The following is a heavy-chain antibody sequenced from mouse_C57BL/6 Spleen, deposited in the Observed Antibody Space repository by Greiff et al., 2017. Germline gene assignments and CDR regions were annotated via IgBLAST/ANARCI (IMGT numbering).Heavy chain of an antibody. CDR2: ISYSGST. D-gene: IGHD6-1*01. Sequence: VQLKESGPGMVKPSQSLSLTCTVTGYSITSGYDWHWIRHFPGNKLEWMGYISYSGSTNYNPSLKSRISITHDTSKNHFFLKLNSVTTEDTATYYCARSLPSLYAMDYWGQGTSVTVSS. V-gene: IGHV3-1*01. CDR3: ARSLPSLYAMDY. J-gene: IGHJ4*01. CDR1: GYSITSGYD.